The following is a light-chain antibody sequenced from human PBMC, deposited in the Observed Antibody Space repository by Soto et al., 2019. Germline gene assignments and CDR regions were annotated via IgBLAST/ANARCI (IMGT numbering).Light chain of an antibody. CDR1: SRDIGSFNY. V-gene: IGLV2-14*01. CDR2: EVT. Sequence: QSVLTQPASVSGSPGQSITISCTGTSRDIGSFNYVSWYQQFPGNAPKLIIFEVTNRPSGVSNRFSASKSGNTASLTISGLQAEDGADYYCSSYTTRSTYVFGTGTKVTVL. J-gene: IGLJ1*01. CDR3: SSYTTRSTYV.